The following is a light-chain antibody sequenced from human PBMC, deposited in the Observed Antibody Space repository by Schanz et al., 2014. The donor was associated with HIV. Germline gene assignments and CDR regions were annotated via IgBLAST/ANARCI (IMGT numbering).Light chain of an antibody. V-gene: IGKV3-20*01. CDR3: KPYGDSRET. J-gene: IGKJ4*01. CDR1: QSVGGSQ. CDR2: ATS. Sequence: PGERATLSCRTSQSVGGSQLAWYQHKRGQAPRLLIYATSFRATGIPDRFSGSGSGTDFTLTISRLEPEDFAVYYCKPYGDSRETLGGGTKV.